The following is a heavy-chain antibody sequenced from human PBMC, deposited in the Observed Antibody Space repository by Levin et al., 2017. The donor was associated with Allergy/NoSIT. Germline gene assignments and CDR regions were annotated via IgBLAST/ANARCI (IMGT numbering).Heavy chain of an antibody. CDR3: ARDDRDCSTSSCNRFDY. Sequence: GGSLRLSCAASGFTFSIYNMNWVRQAPGKGLEWVSYISSSSTTIYYADSVKGRFTISRDNAKNSLHLQMNGLRAEDTAVYYCARDDRDCSTSSCNRFDYWGQGTLVTVSS. D-gene: IGHD2-2*01. V-gene: IGHV3-48*01. CDR2: ISSSSTTI. CDR1: GFTFSIYN. J-gene: IGHJ4*02.